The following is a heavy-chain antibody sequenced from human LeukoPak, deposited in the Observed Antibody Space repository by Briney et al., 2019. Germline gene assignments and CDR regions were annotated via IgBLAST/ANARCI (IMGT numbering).Heavy chain of an antibody. CDR1: GFTFSSYW. CDR3: AKDRPYYYGSGSYYYYYGMDV. J-gene: IGHJ6*02. V-gene: IGHV3-43*02. D-gene: IGHD3-10*01. Sequence: GGSLRLSCAASGFTFSSYWMSWVRQAPGKGLEWVSLISGDGGSTYYADSVKGRFTISRDNSKNSLYLQMNSLRTEDTALYYCAKDRPYYYGSGSYYYYYGMDVWGQGTTVTVSS. CDR2: ISGDGGST.